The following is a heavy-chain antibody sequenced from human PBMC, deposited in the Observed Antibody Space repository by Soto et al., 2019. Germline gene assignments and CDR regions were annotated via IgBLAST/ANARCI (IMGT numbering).Heavy chain of an antibody. V-gene: IGHV3-53*01. CDR2: IYTGGST. Sequence: GGSLRLSCAASGFSVSSNYMSWVRQAPGKGLEWVSVIYTGGSTYYADSVKGRFTISRDNSKNTLYLQMNSLRVEDTAVYYCARSINWPDWFDPWGQGILVTVSS. D-gene: IGHD1-1*01. CDR3: ARSINWPDWFDP. J-gene: IGHJ5*02. CDR1: GFSVSSNY.